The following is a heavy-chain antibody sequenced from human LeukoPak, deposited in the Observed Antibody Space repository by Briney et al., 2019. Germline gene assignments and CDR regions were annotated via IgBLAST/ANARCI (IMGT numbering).Heavy chain of an antibody. D-gene: IGHD3-10*01. Sequence: PGGSLRLSCAASGFTFSSYAMSWVRQAPGKGLEWVSTISYSGGRTDYADSVEGRFTISRDNSKNTLYLQMNSLRAEDTAVYYCAKDRVVRGVMGAGGYWGQGTLVTVSS. J-gene: IGHJ4*02. CDR2: ISYSGGRT. CDR3: AKDRVVRGVMGAGGY. V-gene: IGHV3-23*01. CDR1: GFTFSSYA.